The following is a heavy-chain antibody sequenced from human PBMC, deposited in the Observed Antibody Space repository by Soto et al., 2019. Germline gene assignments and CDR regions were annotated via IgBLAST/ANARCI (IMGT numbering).Heavy chain of an antibody. D-gene: IGHD5-18*01. Sequence: QVQVVQSGAEVKKPGSSVKISCKASGRIFSSFPTSWVRQVPGQGLEWMGGVISASGSVTYAPKFPGRVTMTAVNSAGIGYMELTSLTSEDTAIYYCARVGSRDAYNYVLDQWGPGTMVTVSS. V-gene: IGHV1-69*06. CDR1: GRIFSSFP. CDR3: ARVGSRDAYNYVLDQ. CDR2: VISASGSV. J-gene: IGHJ1*01.